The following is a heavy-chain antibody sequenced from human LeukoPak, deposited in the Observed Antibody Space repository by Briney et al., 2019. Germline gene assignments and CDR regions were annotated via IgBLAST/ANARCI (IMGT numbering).Heavy chain of an antibody. Sequence: ASVKVSCKASVYTFTSYGISWVRQAPGQGLEWMGWISAYNGNTNYAQKLQGRVTMTTDTSTSTAYMELRSLRSDDTAVYYCARDQGTYYYDSSGYSFDYWGQGTLVTVSS. CDR2: ISAYNGNT. V-gene: IGHV1-18*01. D-gene: IGHD3-22*01. CDR3: ARDQGTYYYDSSGYSFDY. J-gene: IGHJ4*02. CDR1: VYTFTSYG.